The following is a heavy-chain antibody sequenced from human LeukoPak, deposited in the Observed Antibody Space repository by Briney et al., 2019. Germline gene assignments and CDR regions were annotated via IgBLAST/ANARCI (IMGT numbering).Heavy chain of an antibody. J-gene: IGHJ5*02. D-gene: IGHD3-10*01. Sequence: SETLSLTCTVSGGSIISNYWSWIRQSAGKGLEWIGRIYATDLTNYNPSLKSRVTLSVDMSKNELSLTLKSVTAADTAVYYCARGFGSGTSPIDLWGQGALVTVSS. CDR1: GGSIISNY. CDR2: IYATDLT. V-gene: IGHV4-4*07. CDR3: ARGFGSGTSPIDL.